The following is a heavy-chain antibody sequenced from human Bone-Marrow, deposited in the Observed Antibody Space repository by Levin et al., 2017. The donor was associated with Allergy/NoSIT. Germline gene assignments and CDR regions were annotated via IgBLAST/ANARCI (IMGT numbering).Heavy chain of an antibody. V-gene: IGHV3-21*01. CDR1: GFTFSSYS. D-gene: IGHD1-1*01. CDR2: ISSSSHSI. Sequence: ETLSLTCAASGFTFSSYSMNWVRQAPGKGLEWVSSISSSSHSIPYADSVKGRFTISRDNAKNSLYLQMNSLRVEDTAVYYCARGTKGQYDYWGQGTLVTVSS. J-gene: IGHJ4*02. CDR3: ARGTKGQYDY.